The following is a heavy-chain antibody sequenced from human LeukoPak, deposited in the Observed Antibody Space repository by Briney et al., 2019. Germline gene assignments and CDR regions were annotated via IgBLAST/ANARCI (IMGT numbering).Heavy chain of an antibody. D-gene: IGHD6-6*01. CDR3: ARETSSSSAFDI. CDR2: IIPIFGTA. V-gene: IGHV1-69*05. J-gene: IGHJ3*02. Sequence: ASVKVSCKASGGTFSSYAISWVRQAPGHGLEWMGGIIPIFGTANYAQKFQGRVTITTDESTSTAYMELSSLRSEDTAVYYCARETSSSSAFDIWCQGTMVTVSS. CDR1: GGTFSSYA.